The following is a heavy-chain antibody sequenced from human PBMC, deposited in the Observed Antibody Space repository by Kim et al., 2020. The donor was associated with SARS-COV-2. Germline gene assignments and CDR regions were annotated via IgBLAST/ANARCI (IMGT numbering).Heavy chain of an antibody. D-gene: IGHD2-15*01. CDR3: ARAGSGNNFDY. CDR2: T. J-gene: IGHJ4*02. Sequence: TSDAQQFQGRVTMTRDTSTSTVYMELSSLRSEDTAVYYCARAGSGNNFDYWGQGTLVTVAS. V-gene: IGHV1-46*01.